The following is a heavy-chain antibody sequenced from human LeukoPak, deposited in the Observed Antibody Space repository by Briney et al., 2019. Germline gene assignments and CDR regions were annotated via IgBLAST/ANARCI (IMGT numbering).Heavy chain of an antibody. J-gene: IGHJ4*02. V-gene: IGHV3-30*18. D-gene: IGHD6-19*01. CDR1: GFTFSTYA. CDR3: AKGHTTGWHFFDY. Sequence: PGGSLRLSCAASGFTFSTYAMHWVRQAPGKGLEWVAVISLDGSNKLYADSVKGRFTISRENSKNTLYLQMSSLRGEDTAVYYCAKGHTTGWHFFDYWGQGTLVTVSS. CDR2: ISLDGSNK.